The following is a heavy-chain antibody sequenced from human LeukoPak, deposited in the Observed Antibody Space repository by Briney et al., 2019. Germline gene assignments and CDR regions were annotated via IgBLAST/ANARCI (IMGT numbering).Heavy chain of an antibody. J-gene: IGHJ4*02. D-gene: IGHD1-14*01. Sequence: PGGSLRLSCTASGFTFGDYAMSWVRQAPGKGLEWVGFIRSKAYGGTTEYAASVKGRFTVSRDDSKGIAYLQMNSLKTEDTAVYYCTRDLRTRTPYYFDYWGQGTLVTVSS. CDR2: IRSKAYGGTT. CDR3: TRDLRTRTPYYFDY. CDR1: GFTFGDYA. V-gene: IGHV3-49*04.